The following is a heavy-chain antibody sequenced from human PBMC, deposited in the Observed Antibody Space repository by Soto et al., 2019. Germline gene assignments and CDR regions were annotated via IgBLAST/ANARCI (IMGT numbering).Heavy chain of an antibody. CDR1: GGSISSGGYY. V-gene: IGHV4-31*03. D-gene: IGHD6-19*01. CDR3: ARDREWLVGDRYYYYGMDV. J-gene: IGHJ6*02. Sequence: SETLSLTCTVSGGSISSGGYYWSWIRQHPGKGLEWIGYIYYSGSTYYNPSLKSRVTISVDTSKNQFSLKLSSVTAADTAVYYCARDREWLVGDRYYYYGMDVWGQGTTVT. CDR2: IYYSGST.